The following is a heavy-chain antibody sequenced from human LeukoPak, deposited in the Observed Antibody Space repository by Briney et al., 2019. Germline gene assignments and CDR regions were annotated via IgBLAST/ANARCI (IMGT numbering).Heavy chain of an antibody. V-gene: IGHV3-64*01. D-gene: IGHD3-10*01. CDR3: ARQGDLYPQITMVRGVLNSWFDP. Sequence: PGGSLRLSCAASGFTFSSYAMHWVRQAPGKGLEYVSAISSNGGSTYYANSVKGRFTISRDNSKNTLYLQMGSLRAEDMAVYYCARQGDLYPQITMVRGVLNSWFDPWGQGTLVTVSS. J-gene: IGHJ5*02. CDR1: GFTFSSYA. CDR2: ISSNGGST.